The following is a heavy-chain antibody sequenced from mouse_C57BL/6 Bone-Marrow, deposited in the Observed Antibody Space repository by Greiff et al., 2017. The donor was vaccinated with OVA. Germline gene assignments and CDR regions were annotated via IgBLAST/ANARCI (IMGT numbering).Heavy chain of an antibody. V-gene: IGHV1-42*01. CDR3: ARWHYGSSYAMDY. CDR2: INPSTGGT. Sequence: EVQLQQSGPELVKPGASVKISCKASGYSFTGYYMNWVKQSPEKSLEWIGEINPSTGGTTYNQKFKAKATLTVDKSSSTAYMQLKSLTSEDSAVYYCARWHYGSSYAMDYWGQGTSVTVSS. J-gene: IGHJ4*01. D-gene: IGHD1-1*01. CDR1: GYSFTGYY.